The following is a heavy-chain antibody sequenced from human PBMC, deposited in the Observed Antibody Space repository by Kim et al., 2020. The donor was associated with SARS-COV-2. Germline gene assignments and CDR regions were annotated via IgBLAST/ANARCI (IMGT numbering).Heavy chain of an antibody. CDR2: GST. V-gene: IGHV4-30-2*01. CDR3: AIESHSFDY. J-gene: IGHJ4*02. Sequence: GSTYHNPSLKSRVTISVDTSKNQFSRKLSSVTAADTAVYYCAIESHSFDYWGQGTLVTVSS.